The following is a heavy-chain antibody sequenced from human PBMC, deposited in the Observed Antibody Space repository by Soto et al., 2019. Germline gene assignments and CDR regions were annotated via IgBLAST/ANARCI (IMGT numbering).Heavy chain of an antibody. CDR3: ERDFRPPYGVRYFDY. J-gene: IGHJ4*02. CDR1: GFTVSSNY. CDR2: IYSGGST. D-gene: IGHD4-17*01. V-gene: IGHV3-53*04. Sequence: EVQLVESGGGLVQPGGSLRLSCAASGFTVSSNYMSWVRQAPGKGLEWVSVIYSGGSTYYADSVKGRFTISRHNSKNTLYLIMNGLRAEDTAVYYCERDFRPPYGVRYFDYWGQGTLVTVSS.